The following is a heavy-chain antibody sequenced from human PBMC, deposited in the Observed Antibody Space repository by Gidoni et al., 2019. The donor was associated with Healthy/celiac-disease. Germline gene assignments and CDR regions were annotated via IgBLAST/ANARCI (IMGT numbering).Heavy chain of an antibody. CDR3: AREGGSYRYYFDY. Sequence: QVQLVESGGGVVQPGRSLRLSCAASGFTFSSYGIPWVRQAPGKGLEWVAVIWYDGSNKYYADSVKGRFTIARDNSKNTLYLQMNSLRAEDTAVYYCAREGGSYRYYFDYWGQGTLVTVSS. J-gene: IGHJ4*02. CDR2: IWYDGSNK. V-gene: IGHV3-33*01. CDR1: GFTFSSYG. D-gene: IGHD1-26*01.